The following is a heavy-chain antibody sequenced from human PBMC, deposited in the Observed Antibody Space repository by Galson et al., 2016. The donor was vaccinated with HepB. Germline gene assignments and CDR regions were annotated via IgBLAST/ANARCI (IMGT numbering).Heavy chain of an antibody. V-gene: IGHV1-46*01. CDR1: GYTFTRYF. Sequence: SVKVSCKASGYTFTRYFMHWVRQAPGQGLEWMGIINPGGDTTDFAQKFQGRITMTTDTSTSTVYMELSSLRSEDTAVYYCARAEIAAAVNWGQGTLVTVSS. CDR2: INPGGDTT. J-gene: IGHJ4*02. D-gene: IGHD6-13*01. CDR3: ARAEIAAAVN.